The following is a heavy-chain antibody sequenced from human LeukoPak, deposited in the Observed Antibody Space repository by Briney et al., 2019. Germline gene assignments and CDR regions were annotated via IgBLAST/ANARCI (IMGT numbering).Heavy chain of an antibody. Sequence: GGSLRLSCAASGFTFSSYSMNWVRQAPGKGLEWVSYISSSSSTIYYADSVKGRFTISRDNAKNSLYLQMNSLRAEDTAVYYCAKDRGGSSGNYYGYFDYWGQGTLVTVSS. CDR1: GFTFSSYS. J-gene: IGHJ4*02. CDR3: AKDRGGSSGNYYGYFDY. D-gene: IGHD3-22*01. CDR2: ISSSSSTI. V-gene: IGHV3-48*01.